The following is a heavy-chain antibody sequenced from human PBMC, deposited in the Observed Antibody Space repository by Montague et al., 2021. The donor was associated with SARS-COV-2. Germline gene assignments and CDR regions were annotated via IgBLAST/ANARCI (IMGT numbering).Heavy chain of an antibody. J-gene: IGHJ4*02. Sequence: CAISGDSVSINIATWNWIRQSPSRGLGWLGRTYYRSKWYNDYAEXVKSRITIDPDTSKHQFSLHLNSVTPEDTAVYYCARIPVGSKYYFDFWGQGTLVTVSS. CDR3: ARIPVGSKYYFDF. CDR1: GDSVSINIAT. CDR2: TYYRSKWYN. V-gene: IGHV6-1*01. D-gene: IGHD2-2*01.